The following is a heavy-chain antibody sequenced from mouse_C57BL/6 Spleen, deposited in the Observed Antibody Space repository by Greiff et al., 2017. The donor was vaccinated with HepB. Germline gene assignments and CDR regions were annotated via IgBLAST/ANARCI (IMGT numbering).Heavy chain of an antibody. D-gene: IGHD1-1*01. Sequence: VQLQQSGPELVKPGASVKISCKASGYSFTGYYMNWVKQSPEKSLEWIGEINPSTGGTTYNQKFKAKATLTVDKSSSTAYMQLKSLTSEDSAVYYCARFTTVSMDYWGQGTSVTVSS. CDR3: ARFTTVSMDY. CDR2: INPSTGGT. J-gene: IGHJ4*01. CDR1: GYSFTGYY. V-gene: IGHV1-42*01.